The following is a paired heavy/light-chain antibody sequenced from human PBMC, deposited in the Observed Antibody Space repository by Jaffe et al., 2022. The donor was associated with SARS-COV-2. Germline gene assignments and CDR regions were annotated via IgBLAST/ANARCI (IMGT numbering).Light chain of an antibody. CDR3: SSYTTTSTVL. J-gene: IGLJ2*01. V-gene: IGLV2-14*01. CDR1: SSDVGGYNY. CDR2: EVS. Sequence: QSALTQTASVSGSPGQSITISCTGTSSDVGGYNYVSWYQQHPGKAPKLMIFEVSNRPSGVSNRFSGSKSGNTASLTISGLQAEDEADYYCSSYTTTSTVLFGGGTKLTVL.
Heavy chain of an antibody. CDR1: GFTFSSFA. J-gene: IGHJ6*02. Sequence: EVQLLESGGGLVQPGGSLRLSCAASGFTFSSFAMSWVRQAPGKGLEWVSAISDSGGSTYYADSVKGRFTISRDNFKNTLYLQMSSLRAEDTAVYYCAKVRGSHYYYNLDVWGQGTTVIVPS. V-gene: IGHV3-23*01. CDR3: AKVRGSHYYYNLDV. D-gene: IGHD3-10*01. CDR2: ISDSGGST.